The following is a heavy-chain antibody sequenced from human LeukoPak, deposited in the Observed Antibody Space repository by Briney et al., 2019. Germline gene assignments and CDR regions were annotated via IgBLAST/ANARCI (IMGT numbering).Heavy chain of an antibody. CDR2: IIPIFGTA. Sequence: ASXXVSCKASGGTFSSYAISWVRQAPGQGLEWRGRIIPIFGTANYAQKFQGRVTITTDESTSTAYMELSSLTSEDTAVYYCARDAYGSGSYPYFDYWGQGTLVTVSS. V-gene: IGHV1-69*05. CDR3: ARDAYGSGSYPYFDY. J-gene: IGHJ4*02. D-gene: IGHD3-10*01. CDR1: GGTFSSYA.